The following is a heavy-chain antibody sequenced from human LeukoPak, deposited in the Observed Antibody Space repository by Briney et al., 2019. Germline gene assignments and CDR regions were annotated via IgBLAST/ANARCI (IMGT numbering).Heavy chain of an antibody. CDR3: ASSPSGYWWNFDC. CDR1: GGSISSNNYY. D-gene: IGHD3-22*01. Sequence: SETLSLTCTVSGGSISSNNYYWGWIRQPPGKGLEWIGSIYYSGSTYNNPALKSRVTISVDTTKNQFSLKLTSVTAADTAVYYCASSPSGYWWNFDCWGQGTLVTVSS. CDR2: IYYSGST. J-gene: IGHJ4*02. V-gene: IGHV4-39*01.